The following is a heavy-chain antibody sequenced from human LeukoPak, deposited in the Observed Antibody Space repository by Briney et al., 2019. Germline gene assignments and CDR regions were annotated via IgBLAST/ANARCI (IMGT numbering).Heavy chain of an antibody. V-gene: IGHV1-18*04. CDR1: GYTFTGYY. Sequence: GASVKVSCKASGYTFTGYYMHWVRQAPGQGLEWMGWISAYNGNTNYAQKLQGRVTMTTDTSTSTAYMELRSLRSDDTAVYYCARDTWIQLWLGYYYYYMDVWGKGTTVTVSS. CDR3: ARDTWIQLWLGYYYYYMDV. CDR2: ISAYNGNT. D-gene: IGHD5-18*01. J-gene: IGHJ6*03.